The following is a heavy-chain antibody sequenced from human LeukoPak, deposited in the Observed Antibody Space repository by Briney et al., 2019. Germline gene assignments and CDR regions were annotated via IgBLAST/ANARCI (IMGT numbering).Heavy chain of an antibody. CDR1: GGSISSYY. Sequence: SETLSLTCTVSGGSISSYYWSWIRQPPGKGLEWIGYIFYSGSTSYNPSLKSRVTISVDTSKNQFSLKLSSVTAADTAVYYCARARKPDYNNDVWSKSATHFFDDWGQGTLVTVSS. J-gene: IGHJ4*02. CDR2: IFYSGST. CDR3: ARARKPDYNNDVWSKSATHFFDD. V-gene: IGHV4-59*08. D-gene: IGHD4-11*01.